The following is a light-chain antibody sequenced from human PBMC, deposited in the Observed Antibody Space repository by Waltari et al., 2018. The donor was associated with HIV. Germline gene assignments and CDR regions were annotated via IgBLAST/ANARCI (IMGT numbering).Light chain of an antibody. CDR3: QQYSSSPRT. CDR1: QSISANY. V-gene: IGKV3-20*01. CDR2: GVS. Sequence: EIVLSQSPGTLSLSPGERATLSCRASQSISANYLAWYQHKPGQAPRLLIYGVSSRASGLPDRFSGSGSGTDFTLTISRLEPEDFALYYCQQYSSSPRTFGQGTKVEIK. J-gene: IGKJ1*01.